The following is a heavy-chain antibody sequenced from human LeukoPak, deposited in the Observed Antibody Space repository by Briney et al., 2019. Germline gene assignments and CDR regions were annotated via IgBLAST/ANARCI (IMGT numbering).Heavy chain of an antibody. J-gene: IGHJ6*03. CDR1: GGSFSGYY. CDR3: RGGSPYYYYYYTDV. Sequence: SETLSLTCAVYGGSFSGYYWSWIRQPPGKGLEWIGEINHSGSTNYNPSLKSRVTISVDTSKNQFSLKLSSVTAADTAVYYCRGGSPYYYYYYTDVWGKGTTVTVSS. D-gene: IGHD3-3*01. CDR2: INHSGST. V-gene: IGHV4-34*01.